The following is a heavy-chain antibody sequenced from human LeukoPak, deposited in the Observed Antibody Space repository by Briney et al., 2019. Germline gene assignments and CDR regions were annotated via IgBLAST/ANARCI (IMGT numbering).Heavy chain of an antibody. V-gene: IGHV3-21*01. CDR2: ISSSSSYI. CDR3: AKEQTLYSSGWSHFDN. Sequence: PGGSLRLSCAASGFTFSSYSMNWVRQAPGKGLEWVSSISSSSSYIYYADSVKGRFTISRDDSQKMLYLQMQSLRAEDTAVYYCAKEQTLYSSGWSHFDNWGLGTLVIVSS. CDR1: GFTFSSYS. J-gene: IGHJ4*02. D-gene: IGHD6-19*01.